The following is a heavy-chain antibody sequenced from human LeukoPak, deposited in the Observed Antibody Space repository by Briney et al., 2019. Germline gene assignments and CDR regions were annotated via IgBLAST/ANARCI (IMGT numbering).Heavy chain of an antibody. CDR3: AREVAPIAAAGPDWFDP. CDR2: IKQDGSEK. D-gene: IGHD6-13*01. CDR1: GFTFSSYW. J-gene: IGHJ5*02. Sequence: GGSLRLSCTASGFTFSSYWMSWVRQAPGKGLEWVANIKQDGSEKYYVDSVKGRFTISRDNAKNSLYLQMNSLRAEDTAVYYCAREVAPIAAAGPDWFDPWGQGTLVTVSS. V-gene: IGHV3-7*01.